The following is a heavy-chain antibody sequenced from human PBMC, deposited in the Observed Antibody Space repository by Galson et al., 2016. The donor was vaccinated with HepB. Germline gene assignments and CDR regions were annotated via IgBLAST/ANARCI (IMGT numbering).Heavy chain of an antibody. V-gene: IGHV3-30-3*01. D-gene: IGHD3-22*01. CDR3: ARVDEGYYYLIDY. CDR1: GITLRNFI. J-gene: IGHJ4*02. Sequence: SLRLSCAASGITLRNFIIHWVRQPPGKGLEWVAAISHDDISKYYTDSVKGRFTISRDNSGNTVDLQMNSLRDEDTAVYYCARVDEGYYYLIDYWGQGTLVTVSS. CDR2: ISHDDISK.